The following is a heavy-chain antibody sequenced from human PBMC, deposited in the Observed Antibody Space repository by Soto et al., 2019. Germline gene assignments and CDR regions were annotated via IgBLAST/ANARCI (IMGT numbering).Heavy chain of an antibody. Sequence: QVQLVQSGDEVKKPGASVKVSCKASGYIFVNYGIAWVRQAPGQGLEWMGWISPYTGNTHSASKVQGRLTMTTDTATSTAYMDLGSLTPDDTAVYYSAMVDKSVTPTPQDVWGKGTTVTVSS. CDR3: AMVDKSVTPTPQDV. V-gene: IGHV1-18*01. J-gene: IGHJ6*04. CDR2: ISPYTGNT. CDR1: GYIFVNYG. D-gene: IGHD5-12*01.